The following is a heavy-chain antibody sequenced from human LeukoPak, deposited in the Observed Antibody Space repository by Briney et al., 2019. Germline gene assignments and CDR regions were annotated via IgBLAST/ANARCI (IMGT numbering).Heavy chain of an antibody. Sequence: SETLSLTCAVYGGSFSGYYWSWIRQPPGKGLEWIGEINHSGSTNYNPSLKSRVTISVDTSKNQFSLKLSSVTAADTAVYYCARAVTYYDFWSGYSSSSYYFDYWGQGTLVTASS. D-gene: IGHD3-3*01. V-gene: IGHV4-34*01. J-gene: IGHJ4*02. CDR3: ARAVTYYDFWSGYSSSSYYFDY. CDR1: GGSFSGYY. CDR2: INHSGST.